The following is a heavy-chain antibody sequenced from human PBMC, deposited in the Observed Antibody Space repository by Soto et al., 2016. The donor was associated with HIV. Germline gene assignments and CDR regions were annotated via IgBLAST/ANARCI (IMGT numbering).Heavy chain of an antibody. CDR2: INHRGNT. CDR3: ARGVGLQGVFPDF. CDR1: GGSFSGYS. V-gene: IGHV4-34*02. Sequence: QVQLQQWGAGLLKPSETLSLTCAVYGGSFSGYSWTWIRQPPGKGLAWIGEINHRGNTKYSPSLKSRVTISLDTSKNQYSLKLNSVTAADTAVYYCARGVGLQGVFPDFWGQGTLVHRLL. D-gene: IGHD3-10*01. J-gene: IGHJ4*01.